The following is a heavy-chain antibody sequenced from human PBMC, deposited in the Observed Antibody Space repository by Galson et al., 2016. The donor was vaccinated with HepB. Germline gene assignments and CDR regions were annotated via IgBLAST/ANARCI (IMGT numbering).Heavy chain of an antibody. CDR1: GGSISSGGYY. Sequence: LSLPCTVSGGSISSGGYYWSWLRQHPGKGLEWIGYIYHSGSTYYNPSLKSRVSISVDTSKNQFSLRLSSVTAADTAVYYCARDRSSGSGNFGYWGQGTLVTVSS. CDR3: ARDRSSGSGNFGY. D-gene: IGHD3-10*01. V-gene: IGHV4-31*03. CDR2: IYHSGST. J-gene: IGHJ4*02.